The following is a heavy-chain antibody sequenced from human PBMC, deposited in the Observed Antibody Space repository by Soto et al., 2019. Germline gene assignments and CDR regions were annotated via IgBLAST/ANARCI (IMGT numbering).Heavy chain of an antibody. V-gene: IGHV3-30*18. CDR2: ISYDGSNK. J-gene: IGHJ6*02. D-gene: IGHD3-3*01. CDR1: GFTFSSYG. CDR3: AKDSGVDTNTWYPVYCYYGMDV. Sequence: PGGSLRLSCAASGFTFSSYGMHWVRQAPGKGLEWVAVISYDGSNKYYADSVKGRFTISRDNSKNTLYLQMNSLRAEDTAVYYCAKDSGVDTNTWYPVYCYYGMDVWGQGTTVTVSS.